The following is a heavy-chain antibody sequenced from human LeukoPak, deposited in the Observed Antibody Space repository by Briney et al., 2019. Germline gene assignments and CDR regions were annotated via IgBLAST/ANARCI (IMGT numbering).Heavy chain of an antibody. V-gene: IGHV4-31*03. Sequence: PSETLSLTCTVSGGSISSGGYYWSWIRQHPGKGLEWIGYIYYSGSTYYNPSLKSRVTISVDTSKNQFSLKLSSVTAADTAVYYCARGIRGRDFDYWGQGTLVTVSS. J-gene: IGHJ4*02. CDR3: ARGIRGRDFDY. CDR1: GGSISSGGYY. D-gene: IGHD3-16*01. CDR2: IYYSGST.